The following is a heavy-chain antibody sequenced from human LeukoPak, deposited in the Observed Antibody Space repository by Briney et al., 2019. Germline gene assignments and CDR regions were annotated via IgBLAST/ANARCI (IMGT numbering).Heavy chain of an antibody. CDR1: GFTFSSYA. CDR2: ISGSGGST. Sequence: GGSLRLSCAASGFTFSSYAMSWVRQAPGKGLEWVSAISGSGGSTYYADSVKGRFTVSRDNSKNTLYLQMNSLRAEDTAVYYCAKDGGIAAAGYYFDYWGQGTLVTVSS. CDR3: AKDGGIAAAGYYFDY. D-gene: IGHD6-13*01. V-gene: IGHV3-23*01. J-gene: IGHJ4*02.